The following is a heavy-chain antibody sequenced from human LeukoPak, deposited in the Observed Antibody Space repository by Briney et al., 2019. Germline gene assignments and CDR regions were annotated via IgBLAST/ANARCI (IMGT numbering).Heavy chain of an antibody. V-gene: IGHV4-59*08. J-gene: IGHJ4*02. CDR2: IYYSGST. CDR3: ARLAGGTPYYFDS. CDR1: GGSISSNY. D-gene: IGHD4-23*01. Sequence: PSETLSLTCTVSGGSISSNYWSWIRQPPGKGLEWIGYIYYSGSTNYHPSLKSRVTISVDTSKNQFSLKLRSVTAADTAVYYCARLAGGTPYYFDSWDQGTLVTVSS.